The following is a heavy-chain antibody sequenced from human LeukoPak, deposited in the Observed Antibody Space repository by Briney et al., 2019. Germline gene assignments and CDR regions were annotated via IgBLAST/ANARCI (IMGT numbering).Heavy chain of an antibody. Sequence: GGSLRLSCAASGFTFSSYWMSWVRQAPGKGLEWVANIKQDGSEKYYVDSVKGRFTISRDNAKNSLYLQMNSLRAEDTAVYYCARDLRGYCSSTSCYEAFFDYRGQGTLVTVSS. D-gene: IGHD2-2*01. CDR3: ARDLRGYCSSTSCYEAFFDY. CDR1: GFTFSSYW. V-gene: IGHV3-7*01. CDR2: IKQDGSEK. J-gene: IGHJ4*02.